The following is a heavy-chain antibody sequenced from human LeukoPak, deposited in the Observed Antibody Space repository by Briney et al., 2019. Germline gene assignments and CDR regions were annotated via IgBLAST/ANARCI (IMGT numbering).Heavy chain of an antibody. CDR1: GFTFNNYA. CDR3: ARDFSGDHAFDI. J-gene: IGHJ3*02. CDR2: ISYDGSKK. V-gene: IGHV3-30*01. D-gene: IGHD3-10*01. Sequence: GGSLRLSCAASGFTFNNYALHWVRQAPGKGLEWVAIISYDGSKKYYADSVKGRFTISRDNAKNTLYLQMNSLRAEDTAVYYCARDFSGDHAFDIWGQGTMVTVSS.